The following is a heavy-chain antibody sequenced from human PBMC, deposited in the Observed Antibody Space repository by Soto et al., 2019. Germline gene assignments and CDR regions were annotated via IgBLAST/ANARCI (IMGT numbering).Heavy chain of an antibody. D-gene: IGHD2-15*01. J-gene: IGHJ4*02. Sequence: QVQLVQSGAEVKKPGASVKVSCKASGYTFTSYGISWVRQAPGQGLEWMGWISAYNDNTKYAQKLQGRVTMTTDTSTSTVYMELRSLRSDDTAVYYCVVAAQPDYFDYWGQGTLVTVSS. CDR2: ISAYNDNT. CDR1: GYTFTSYG. V-gene: IGHV1-18*01. CDR3: VVAAQPDYFDY.